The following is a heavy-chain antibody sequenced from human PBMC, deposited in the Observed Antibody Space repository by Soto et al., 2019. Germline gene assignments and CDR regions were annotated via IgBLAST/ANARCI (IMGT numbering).Heavy chain of an antibody. CDR2: IKEDGSEK. V-gene: IGHV3-7*01. J-gene: IGHJ4*02. CDR1: GFTFSSYW. Sequence: GGSLRLSCGGSGFTFSSYWMSWVRQAPGKGLGWVAIIKEDGSEKYYVDSVKGRFTISRDNAKNSLYLQMNSLRAEDTAVYYCARDQPGPTSYWGQGTLVTVSS. CDR3: ARDQPGPTSY.